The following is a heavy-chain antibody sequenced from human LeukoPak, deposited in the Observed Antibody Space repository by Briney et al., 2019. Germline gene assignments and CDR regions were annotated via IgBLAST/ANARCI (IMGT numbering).Heavy chain of an antibody. CDR2: IDPNSGGT. D-gene: IGHD3-10*01. V-gene: IGHV1-2*02. CDR3: AKFDFRGNDRFFDY. CDR1: GYSFTDFY. Sequence: GASVKVSCKASGYSFTDFYVHWVRQAPGRGLEWMGLIDPNSGGTNYAQKFQGRVTMTRDTSVNTAFLELSRLTSDDTAVYYCAKFDFRGNDRFFDYWGQGSLVTVSS. J-gene: IGHJ4*02.